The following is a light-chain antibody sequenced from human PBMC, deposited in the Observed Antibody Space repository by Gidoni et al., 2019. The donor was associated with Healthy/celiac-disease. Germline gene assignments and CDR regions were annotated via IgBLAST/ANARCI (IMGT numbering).Light chain of an antibody. CDR2: GAS. CDR1: QSVSSN. Sequence: EIVMTQSPATLSVSPGERATLSCRASQSVSSNLAWYQQKPGQAPRLLIYGASPRATGIPARFSGSSSGTEFTLTISSLQSEDFAVYYCQQYNNWPRTFGQGTKVEIK. J-gene: IGKJ1*01. CDR3: QQYNNWPRT. V-gene: IGKV3-15*01.